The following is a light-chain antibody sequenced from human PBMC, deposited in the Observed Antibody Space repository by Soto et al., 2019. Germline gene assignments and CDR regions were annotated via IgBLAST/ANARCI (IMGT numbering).Light chain of an antibody. J-gene: IGKJ1*01. Sequence: DIQMTQSPSSLSASVGDRVTITCRASQNIRNYLVWYQQKADKAPNLLIYAASRLQSGVPSRFSGSGSGPYFTLTISSLPPEDFATYYCQQTYSIPLTFGQGTKVDI. V-gene: IGKV1-39*01. CDR2: AAS. CDR1: QNIRNY. CDR3: QQTYSIPLT.